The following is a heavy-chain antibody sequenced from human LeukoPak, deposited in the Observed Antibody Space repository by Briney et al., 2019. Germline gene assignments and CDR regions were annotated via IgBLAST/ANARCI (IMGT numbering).Heavy chain of an antibody. Sequence: GGSLRLSCAASGFTFDDYGMSWVRQAPGKGLEWVSYISSSDSTIYYADSVKGRFTISRDNSKNTLNLQMNSLKTEDTAVYYCAKDRGYNILTGYSKGHYFDYWGQGTLVTVSS. J-gene: IGHJ4*02. V-gene: IGHV3-48*04. CDR2: ISSSDSTI. CDR3: AKDRGYNILTGYSKGHYFDY. CDR1: GFTFDDYG. D-gene: IGHD3-9*01.